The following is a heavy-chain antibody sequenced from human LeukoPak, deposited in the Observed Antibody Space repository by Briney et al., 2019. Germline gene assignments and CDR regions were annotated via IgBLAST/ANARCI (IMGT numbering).Heavy chain of an antibody. CDR3: ARGAAGGSYNRYFDY. V-gene: IGHV3-48*04. CDR1: GFTFSSYA. CDR2: ISSSGSTI. D-gene: IGHD1-26*01. Sequence: GGSLRLSCAASGFTFSSYAMHWVRQAPGKGLEWVSYISSSGSTIYYADSVKGRFTISRDNAKNSLYLQMNSLRAEDTAVYYCARGAAGGSYNRYFDYWGQGTLVTVSS. J-gene: IGHJ4*02.